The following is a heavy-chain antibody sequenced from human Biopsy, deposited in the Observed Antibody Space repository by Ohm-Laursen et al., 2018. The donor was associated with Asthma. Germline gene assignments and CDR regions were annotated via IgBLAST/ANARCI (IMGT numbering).Heavy chain of an antibody. CDR1: GASITTSPSY. CDR3: ARNLPGYTYGPFED. D-gene: IGHD5-18*01. V-gene: IGHV4-31*01. Sequence: PSQTLSLTCTVSGASITTSPSYWSWPRLLPGKGLEWIGCIYYSGETFFNPSLKNPLFMSLDSSKNQFSLKMTSVTVADTAVYFCARNLPGYTYGPFEDWGQGTLVTVSS. CDR2: IYYSGET. J-gene: IGHJ4*02.